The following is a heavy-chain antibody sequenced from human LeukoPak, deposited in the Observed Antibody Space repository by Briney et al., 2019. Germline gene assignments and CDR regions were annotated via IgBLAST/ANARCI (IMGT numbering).Heavy chain of an antibody. CDR3: TRRAARWQFDL. D-gene: IGHD5-24*01. CDR2: INWKTGNG. Sequence: ALRLSCAVSGFNFDDHAMNWVRRAPGRGLEWVSGINWKTGNGIYADSVKGRFTISRDNAKNSLYLQMSSLRAEDTALYYCTRRAARWQFDLWGRGTLLTVSS. J-gene: IGHJ2*01. CDR1: GFNFDDHA. V-gene: IGHV3-9*01.